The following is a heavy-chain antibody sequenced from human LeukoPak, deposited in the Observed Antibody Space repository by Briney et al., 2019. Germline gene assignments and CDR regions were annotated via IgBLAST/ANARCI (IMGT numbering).Heavy chain of an antibody. V-gene: IGHV3-23*01. Sequence: TGGSLRLSCAASGFTFSSYTMTWVRQAPGKGLEWVSSITFSDGFTYYAGSVKGRFTISRDNSKNTLFLQMSSLRAEDTAVYYCAKEERYFDYWGQGTLVTVSS. CDR3: AKEERYFDY. CDR1: GFTFSSYT. J-gene: IGHJ4*02. CDR2: ITFSDGFT. D-gene: IGHD1-1*01.